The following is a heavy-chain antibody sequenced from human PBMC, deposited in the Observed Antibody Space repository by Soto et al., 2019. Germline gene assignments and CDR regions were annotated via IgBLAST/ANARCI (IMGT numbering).Heavy chain of an antibody. CDR1: GGSISGYY. J-gene: IGHJ4*02. Sequence: TLSLTCTVSGGSISGYYWSWIRQPPGKGLEWIGYIYYNGVANYNPSLKSRVTISVDTSRNQFSLNLSSVTAADTAVYYCARRIVALEIFDYWGQGTLVTVSS. V-gene: IGHV4-59*08. CDR3: ARRIVALEIFDY. D-gene: IGHD2-15*01. CDR2: IYYNGVA.